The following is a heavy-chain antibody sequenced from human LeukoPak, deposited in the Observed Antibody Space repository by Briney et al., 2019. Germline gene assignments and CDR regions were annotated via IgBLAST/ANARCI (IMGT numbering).Heavy chain of an antibody. D-gene: IGHD4-17*01. CDR2: ISYDGSNK. V-gene: IGHV3-30*04. CDR1: GFTFSSYA. CDR3: ARARPNYGDPGEVQSAPLDY. J-gene: IGHJ4*02. Sequence: GGSLRLSCAASGFTFSSYAMHWVRQAPGKGLEWVAVISYDGSNKYYADSVKGRFTISRDNSKNTLYLQMNRLRAEDTAVYYCARARPNYGDPGEVQSAPLDYWGQGTLVTVSS.